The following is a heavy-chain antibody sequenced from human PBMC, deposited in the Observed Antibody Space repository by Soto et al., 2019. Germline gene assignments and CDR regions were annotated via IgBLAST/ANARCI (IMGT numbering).Heavy chain of an antibody. Sequence: GASVKVSCKASGGTFSSYTISWVRQAPGQGLEWMGRIIPILGIANYAQKFQGRVTITADKSTSTAYMELSSLRSEDTAVYYCARDHGGYLVDYWGQGTLVTVSS. D-gene: IGHD5-12*01. CDR1: GGTFSSYT. J-gene: IGHJ4*02. CDR2: IIPILGIA. CDR3: ARDHGGYLVDY. V-gene: IGHV1-69*04.